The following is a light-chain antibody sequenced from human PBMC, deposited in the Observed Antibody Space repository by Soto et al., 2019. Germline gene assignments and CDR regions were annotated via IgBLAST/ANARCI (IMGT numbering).Light chain of an antibody. CDR2: DVI. CDR1: SSDIGSYDR. V-gene: IGLV2-18*02. Sequence: QSALTQPPSVSGSPGQSVAISCIGASSDIGSYDRVSWYQQPPGTSPKLIIYDVINRTSGVPDRFSGAKSGNTASLTISGLQTEDEADYYCSSFTRSSTDVFGTGTKLTVL. J-gene: IGLJ1*01. CDR3: SSFTRSSTDV.